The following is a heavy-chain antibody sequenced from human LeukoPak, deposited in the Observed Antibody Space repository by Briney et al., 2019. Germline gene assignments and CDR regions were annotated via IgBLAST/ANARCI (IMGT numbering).Heavy chain of an antibody. V-gene: IGHV4-59*01. Sequence: SETLSLTCTVSVGSISSYYWNWIRQPPGKGLEWIGYIYYSGSTNYSPSLKSRVTISVDTSKNQFSLKLNSVTAADTAVYYCAGAAEYNWFDPWGQGTLVTVSS. CDR3: AGAAEYNWFDP. CDR2: IYYSGST. CDR1: VGSISSYY. J-gene: IGHJ5*02.